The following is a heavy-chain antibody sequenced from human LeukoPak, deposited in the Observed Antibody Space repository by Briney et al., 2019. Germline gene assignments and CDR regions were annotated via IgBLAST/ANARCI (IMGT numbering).Heavy chain of an antibody. CDR2: INPNSGGT. V-gene: IGHV1-2*02. Sequence: GASVKVSCKASGYTYTSYDINWVRQAPGQGLEWMGWINPNSGGTNYAQKFQGRVTMTRDTSISTAYMELSRLRSDDTAVYYCAGLFRTTPNTGYWGQGTLVTVSS. D-gene: IGHD4-11*01. CDR1: GYTYTSYD. J-gene: IGHJ4*02. CDR3: AGLFRTTPNTGY.